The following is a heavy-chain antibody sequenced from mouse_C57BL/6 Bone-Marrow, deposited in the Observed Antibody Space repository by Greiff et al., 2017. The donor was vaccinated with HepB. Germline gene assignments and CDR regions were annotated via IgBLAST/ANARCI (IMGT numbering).Heavy chain of an antibody. Sequence: VQLQQSGPVLVKPGASVKMSCKASGYTFTDYYMNWVKQSHGKSLEWIGVINPYNGGTSYTQKFKGKATLTVDKSSSTAYMDLNILTAEDSAGYYCARRYYGTEDYWGQCTTLTVSS. CDR3: ARRYYGTEDY. J-gene: IGHJ2*01. D-gene: IGHD1-1*01. CDR2: INPYNGGT. V-gene: IGHV1-19*01. CDR1: GYTFTDYY.